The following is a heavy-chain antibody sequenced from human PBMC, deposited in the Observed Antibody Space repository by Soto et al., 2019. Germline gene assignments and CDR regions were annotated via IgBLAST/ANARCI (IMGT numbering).Heavy chain of an antibody. Sequence: SLKISCASSGFTFSSYVMHLVRQAPGKGLGWVAVISYDGSNKYYADSVKGRFTISRDNSKNTLYLQMNSLRDEDTAVYYCAKAPRGGSGSYYHYYYGMDVWGQGTTVTVSS. D-gene: IGHD3-10*01. CDR2: ISYDGSNK. CDR3: AKAPRGGSGSYYHYYYGMDV. CDR1: GFTFSSYV. V-gene: IGHV3-30*18. J-gene: IGHJ6*02.